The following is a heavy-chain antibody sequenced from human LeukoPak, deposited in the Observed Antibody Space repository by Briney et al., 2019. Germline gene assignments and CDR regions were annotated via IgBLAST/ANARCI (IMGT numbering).Heavy chain of an antibody. Sequence: GGSLRLSCVGSGFTFSDYAMAWVRQAPGKGLEWVSGITSSGSATYYGDSVKGRFTISRDNSNDTLYLQTNSLRAEDTAMYYCAKDDDSSDYHDWYFDLWGRGALISVSS. J-gene: IGHJ2*01. CDR1: GFTFSDYA. CDR3: AKDDDSSDYHDWYFDL. D-gene: IGHD3-22*01. CDR2: ITSSGSAT. V-gene: IGHV3-23*01.